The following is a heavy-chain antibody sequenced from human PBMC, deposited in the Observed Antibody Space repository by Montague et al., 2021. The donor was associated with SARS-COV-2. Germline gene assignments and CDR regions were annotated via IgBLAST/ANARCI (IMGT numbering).Heavy chain of an antibody. J-gene: IGHJ3*02. CDR3: ARRGRKLLPVATTIGGFDN. V-gene: IGHV4-39*02. CDR2: IYDSGST. CDR1: GGSISSNNSD. Sequence: SETLSLTCTVSGGSISSNNSDWDWIRQPPGKGLEWIGSIYDSGSTYFXPSLKSRVTISVDTSKNHFPLKLNSVTAADTAVYYCARRGRKLLPVATTIGGFDNWGQGTMVTVSS. D-gene: IGHD5-12*01.